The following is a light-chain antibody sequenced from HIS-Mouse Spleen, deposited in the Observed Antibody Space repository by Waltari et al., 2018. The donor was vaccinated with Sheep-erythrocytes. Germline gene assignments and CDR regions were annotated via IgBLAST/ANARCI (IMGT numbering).Light chain of an antibody. CDR3: AAWDDSLSGWV. CDR1: SSNIGSNY. V-gene: IGLV1-47*01. J-gene: IGLJ3*02. CDR2: RNN. Sequence: QSVLTQPPSASGTPGQRVTISFSGSSSNIGSNYVYWYQQLPGTAPKLLIYRNNQGPSGVPDRVSGSKSGTSASLAISGLRSEDEADYYCAAWDDSLSGWVFGGGTKLTVL.